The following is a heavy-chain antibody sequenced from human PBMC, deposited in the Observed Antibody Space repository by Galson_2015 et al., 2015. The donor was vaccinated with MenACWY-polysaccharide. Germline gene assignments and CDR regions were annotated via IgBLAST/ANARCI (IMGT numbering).Heavy chain of an antibody. CDR2: ISSSSSTI. V-gene: IGHV3-48*01. Sequence: SLRLSCAASRFTFSSYSMNWVRQAPGKGLEWVSYISSSSSTIYYGDSVKGRFTISRDNAKNSLSLQMNSLRADDTAVYYCASWGGLYSSGWYFGYWGQGTLVTVSS. CDR3: ASWGGLYSSGWYFGY. J-gene: IGHJ4*02. CDR1: RFTFSSYS. D-gene: IGHD6-19*01.